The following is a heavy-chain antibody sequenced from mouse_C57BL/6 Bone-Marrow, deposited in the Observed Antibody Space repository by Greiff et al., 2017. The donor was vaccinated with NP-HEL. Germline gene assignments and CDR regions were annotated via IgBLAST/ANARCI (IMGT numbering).Heavy chain of an antibody. J-gene: IGHJ1*03. Sequence: EVQLQQSGAELVRPGSSVKMSCKTSGYTFTSYGINWVKQRPGQGLEWIGYIYLGNGYTEYNEKFKGKATLTSDTSSSTAYMQLSSLTSEDSAVYFCASNGTWERYFDVWGTGTTVTVSS. V-gene: IGHV1-58*01. CDR1: GYTFTSYG. D-gene: IGHD4-1*01. CDR3: ASNGTWERYFDV. CDR2: IYLGNGYT.